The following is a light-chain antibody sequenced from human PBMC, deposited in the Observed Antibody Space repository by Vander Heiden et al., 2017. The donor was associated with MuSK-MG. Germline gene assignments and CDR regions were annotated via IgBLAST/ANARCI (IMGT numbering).Light chain of an antibody. V-gene: IGLV1-40*01. CDR1: SSNIGAGYD. J-gene: IGLJ1*01. Sequence: QSVLTQPPSVSGAPGQRVTISCTGSSSNIGAGYDVHWYQQLPGTAPKLLIYGNSNRPSGVPDRFSGSKSGTSASLAITGLQAEDEADYYCQSYYSSLSGNYVFGTGTKVTVL. CDR2: GNS. CDR3: QSYYSSLSGNYV.